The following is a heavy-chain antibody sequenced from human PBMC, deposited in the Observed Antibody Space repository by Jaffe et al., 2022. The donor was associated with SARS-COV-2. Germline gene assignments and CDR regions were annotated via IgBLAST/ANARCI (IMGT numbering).Heavy chain of an antibody. D-gene: IGHD3-3*01. CDR2: IKSKTDGGTT. CDR1: GFTFSNAW. CDR3: TTSGITIFGVVISDGMDV. V-gene: IGHV3-15*01. J-gene: IGHJ6*02. Sequence: EVQLVESGGGLVKPGGSLRLSCAASGFTFSNAWMSWVRQAPGKGLEWVGRIKSKTDGGTTDYAAPVKGRFTISRDDSKNTLYLQMNSLKTEDTAVYYCTTSGITIFGVVISDGMDVWGQGTTVTVSS.